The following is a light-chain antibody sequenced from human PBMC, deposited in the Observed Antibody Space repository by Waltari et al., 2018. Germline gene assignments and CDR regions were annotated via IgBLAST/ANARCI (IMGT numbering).Light chain of an antibody. CDR1: TGHSNYA. CDR2: LNSDGSH. J-gene: IGLJ3*02. V-gene: IGLV4-69*01. Sequence: QLVLTQARSASASLGASVKLTCTLSTGHSNYAISWHQQQPEKGPRYLMRLNSDGSHSRGDGIPDRFSGSSSGAERYLIISSLQSEDEADYYCQTWTTGIWVFGGGTKLTVL. CDR3: QTWTTGIWV.